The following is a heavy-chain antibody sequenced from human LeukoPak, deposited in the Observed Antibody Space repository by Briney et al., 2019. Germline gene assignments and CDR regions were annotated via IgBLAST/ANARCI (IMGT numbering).Heavy chain of an antibody. J-gene: IGHJ4*02. CDR2: IAYDSSHK. V-gene: IGHV3-30*18. CDR1: GFGISGFA. Sequence: GGSLRLSCAASGFGISGFAMTWVRQAPGKGLEWVAVIAYDSSHKYCADSVKGRFTISRDNSKNTLYLQMNSLRPEDTAVYYCAKDGPERIFEYWGQGTPVTLSA. D-gene: IGHD1-14*01. CDR3: AKDGPERIFEY.